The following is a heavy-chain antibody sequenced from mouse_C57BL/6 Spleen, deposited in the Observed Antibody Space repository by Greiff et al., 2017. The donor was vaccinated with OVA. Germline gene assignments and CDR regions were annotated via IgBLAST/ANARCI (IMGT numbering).Heavy chain of an antibody. Sequence: QVQLKQPGAELVKPGASVKLSCKASGYTFPSYWMHWVKQRPGQGLEWIGNINPSNGGTNYNEKFKSKATLTVDKSSSTAYMQLSSLTSEDSAVYYCARRHYYGSSYHFDYWGQGTTLTVSS. D-gene: IGHD1-1*01. CDR2: INPSNGGT. CDR1: GYTFPSYW. J-gene: IGHJ2*01. CDR3: ARRHYYGSSYHFDY. V-gene: IGHV1-53*01.